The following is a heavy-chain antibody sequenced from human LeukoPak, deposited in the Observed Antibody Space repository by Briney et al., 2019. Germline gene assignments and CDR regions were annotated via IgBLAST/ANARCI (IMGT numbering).Heavy chain of an antibody. D-gene: IGHD3-3*01. CDR1: GYTFTSYA. CDR2: INTNTGNP. CDR3: AREANTIFGVAPPWFDP. Sequence: GASVKVSCKASGYTFTSYAMNWVRQAPGQGLEWMGWINTNTGNPTYAQGFTGRFVFSLDTSVSTAYLQISSLKAEDTAVYYCAREANTIFGVAPPWFDPWGQGTLVTV. V-gene: IGHV7-4-1*02. J-gene: IGHJ5*02.